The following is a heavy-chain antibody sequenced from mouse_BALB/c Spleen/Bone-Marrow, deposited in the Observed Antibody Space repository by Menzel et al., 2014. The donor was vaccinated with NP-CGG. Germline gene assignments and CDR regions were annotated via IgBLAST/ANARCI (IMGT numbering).Heavy chain of an antibody. CDR3: ARQGVPRDGYTWFTY. Sequence: EVKLMESGGDLVKPGGSLKLSCAASGFTFSNYAMSWVRQTPEKRLEWVASIGSGGSYTYYTDSVKGRFTISRDNAKNTLYLQMSSLRSEDTAIYYCARQGVPRDGYTWFTYWGQGSLVTVSA. CDR1: GFTFSNYA. D-gene: IGHD2-3*01. J-gene: IGHJ3*01. V-gene: IGHV5-9-3*01. CDR2: IGSGGSYT.